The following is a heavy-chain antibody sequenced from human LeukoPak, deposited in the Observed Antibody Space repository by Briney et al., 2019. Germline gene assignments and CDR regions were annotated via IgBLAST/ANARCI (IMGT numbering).Heavy chain of an antibody. CDR2: IYYSGST. CDR3: ARDQKYYYDSSGNF. J-gene: IGHJ3*01. D-gene: IGHD3-22*01. V-gene: IGHV4-30-4*08. CDR1: GGSISSGDYY. Sequence: PSETLSLTXTVSGGSISSGDYYWSWIGQPPGKGLEWIGYIYYSGSTYYNPSLKSRVTISVDTSKNQFSLKLSSVTAADTAVYYCARDQKYYYDSSGNFWGQGTMVTVSS.